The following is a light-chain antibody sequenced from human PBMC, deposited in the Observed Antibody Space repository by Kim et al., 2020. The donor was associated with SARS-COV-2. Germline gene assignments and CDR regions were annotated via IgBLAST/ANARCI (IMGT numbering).Light chain of an antibody. V-gene: IGLV1-40*01. CDR2: GNS. Sequence: QRVTISCTGSSSNIGAGYDVHWYQQLPGTAPKLLIYGNSNRPSGVPDRFSGSKSATSASLAITGLQAEDEADYYCQSYDSTLSGSVFGGGTQLTVL. J-gene: IGLJ3*02. CDR3: QSYDSTLSGSV. CDR1: SSNIGAGYD.